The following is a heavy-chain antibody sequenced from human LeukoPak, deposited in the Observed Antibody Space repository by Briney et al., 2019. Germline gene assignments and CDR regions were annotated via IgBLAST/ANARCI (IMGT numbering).Heavy chain of an antibody. Sequence: GASVKVSCKASGYTFTSYAMNWVRQAPGQGLEWMGWINTNTGNPTYAQGFTGRFVFSLDTSVSTAYLQISSLRSDDTAVYYCARVVPDFDWLLLDYWGQGTLVTVSS. D-gene: IGHD3-9*01. CDR1: GYTFTSYA. CDR3: ARVVPDFDWLLLDY. J-gene: IGHJ4*02. CDR2: INTNTGNP. V-gene: IGHV7-4-1*02.